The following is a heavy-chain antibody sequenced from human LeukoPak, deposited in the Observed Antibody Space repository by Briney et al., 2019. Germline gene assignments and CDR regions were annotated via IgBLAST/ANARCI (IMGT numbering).Heavy chain of an antibody. J-gene: IGHJ6*03. CDR3: ARDLVVSDLDWLSLNYYYYYMDV. CDR1: GFTFSDYW. V-gene: IGHV3-7*01. Sequence: PGGSLRLSCAASGFTFSDYWMSWVRQSPGKGLEWVANIKHDGSEKYYVDSVKGRFTISRDNAKNSLYLQMNSLRAEDTAVYYCARDLVVSDLDWLSLNYYYYYMDVWGKGTTVTISS. D-gene: IGHD3/OR15-3a*01. CDR2: IKHDGSEK.